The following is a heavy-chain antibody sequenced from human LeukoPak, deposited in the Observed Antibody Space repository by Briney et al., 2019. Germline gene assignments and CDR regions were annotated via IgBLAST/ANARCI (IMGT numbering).Heavy chain of an antibody. Sequence: KPSETLSLTCAVYGVSFSGYYWSWIRQPPGKGLEWIGEINHSGSTNYNPSLKSRVTISVDTSKNQFSLKLSSVTAADTAVYYCARGVIAARFVYWGQGTLVTVSS. CDR1: GVSFSGYY. CDR2: INHSGST. D-gene: IGHD6-6*01. J-gene: IGHJ4*02. V-gene: IGHV4-34*01. CDR3: ARGVIAARFVY.